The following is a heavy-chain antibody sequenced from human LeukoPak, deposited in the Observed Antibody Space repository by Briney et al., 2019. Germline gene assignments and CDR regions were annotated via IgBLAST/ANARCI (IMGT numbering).Heavy chain of an antibody. CDR3: ARPYYYDSSGGGSYYFDY. V-gene: IGHV3-20*04. Sequence: PGGSLRLSCAASGFTFDDYGMSWVRQAPGKGLEWVSGINWNGGSTGYADSVKGRFTISRDNAKNSLCLQMNSLRAEDTALYYCARPYYYDSSGGGSYYFDYWGQGTLVTVSS. CDR2: INWNGGST. CDR1: GFTFDDYG. D-gene: IGHD3-22*01. J-gene: IGHJ4*02.